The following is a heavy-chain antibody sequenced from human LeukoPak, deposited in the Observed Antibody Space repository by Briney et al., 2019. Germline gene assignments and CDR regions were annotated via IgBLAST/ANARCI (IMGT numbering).Heavy chain of an antibody. CDR3: ARLSGSGSSPFDY. Sequence: GGSLRLSCAASGFIFSRFWMNWVRQAPGKGLEWVASIKEDGSEKYYVDSMRGRITISRDNAKNSLYLQMNSLRAEDTAMYYCARLSGSGSSPFDYWGQGTLVTVSS. V-gene: IGHV3-7*03. CDR2: IKEDGSEK. D-gene: IGHD3-10*01. J-gene: IGHJ4*02. CDR1: GFIFSRFW.